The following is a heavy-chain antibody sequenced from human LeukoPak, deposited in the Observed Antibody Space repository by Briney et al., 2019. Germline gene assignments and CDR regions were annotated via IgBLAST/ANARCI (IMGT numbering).Heavy chain of an antibody. V-gene: IGHV3-15*07. Sequence: KPGGSLRLSCAASGFTFSDAWMNWVRQAPGKGLEWVGRIKSKTAGGATEYAAPVKGRFTISRDDSKNMLYLQMDSLRADDTAIYYCAKSVVVITFRFDDWGQGALVTVSS. CDR1: GFTFSDAW. CDR2: IKSKTAGGAT. J-gene: IGHJ4*02. CDR3: AKSVVVITFRFDD. D-gene: IGHD2-15*01.